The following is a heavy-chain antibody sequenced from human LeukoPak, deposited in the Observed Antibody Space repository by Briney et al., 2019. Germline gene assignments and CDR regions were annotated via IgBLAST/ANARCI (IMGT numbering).Heavy chain of an antibody. D-gene: IGHD2/OR15-2a*01. CDR1: GFIFGRDS. J-gene: IGHJ4*02. V-gene: IGHV3-48*01. Sequence: PGGSLRLSCAASGFIFGRDSMNWVRQAPGKGLEWVAYINGGGSPIYYADSVRGRFTISRDNAKNSLYLQMNSLRAEDTAVYYCVRDNPRCCGVIPSNIDDYWGQGTLVTVSS. CDR3: VRDNPRCCGVIPSNIDDY. CDR2: INGGGSPI.